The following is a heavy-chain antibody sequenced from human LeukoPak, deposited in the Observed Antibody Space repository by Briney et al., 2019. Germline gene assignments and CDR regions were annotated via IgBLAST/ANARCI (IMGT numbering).Heavy chain of an antibody. Sequence: SETLSLTCTVSGGSISNYYWSWIRQPPGKGLEWIGYIYYIGSTNYNPSLKSRVTISVDTSKNQFSPKLSSVTAADTAVYYCAWTKYYYDSSGYPPPFDHWGQGTLVTVSS. CDR2: IYYIGST. D-gene: IGHD3-22*01. CDR3: AWTKYYYDSSGYPPPFDH. CDR1: GGSISNYY. J-gene: IGHJ4*02. V-gene: IGHV4-59*01.